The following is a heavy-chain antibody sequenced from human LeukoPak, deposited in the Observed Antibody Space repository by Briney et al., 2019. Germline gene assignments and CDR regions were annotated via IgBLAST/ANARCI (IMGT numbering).Heavy chain of an antibody. V-gene: IGHV1-2*02. CDR1: AYTFTGYY. Sequence: GASVKVSCKASAYTFTGYYMHWVRQARGQGLDWMGWINPNSGGTKYAQKFQGRVTMTRDTSISTAYMELRRLRSDDTAVYYCAWNDYGDYGTFDYWGQGTLVTVSS. D-gene: IGHD4-17*01. CDR3: AWNDYGDYGTFDY. J-gene: IGHJ4*02. CDR2: INPNSGGT.